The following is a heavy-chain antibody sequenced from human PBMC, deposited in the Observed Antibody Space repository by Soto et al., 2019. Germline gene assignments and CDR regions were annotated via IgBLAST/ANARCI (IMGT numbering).Heavy chain of an antibody. V-gene: IGHV3-7*04. CDR2: IKQDGSEK. CDR1: GFTFSDYY. Sequence: GGSLRLSCAASGFTFSDYYMSWIRQAPGKGLEWVANIKQDGSEKYYVDSVKGRFTISRDNAKNSLYLQMNSLRAEDTAVYYSARVKQWPDDAFDIWGQGTMVTVSS. D-gene: IGHD6-19*01. J-gene: IGHJ3*02. CDR3: ARVKQWPDDAFDI.